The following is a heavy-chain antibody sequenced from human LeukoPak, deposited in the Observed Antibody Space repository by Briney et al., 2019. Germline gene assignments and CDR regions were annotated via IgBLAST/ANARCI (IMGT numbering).Heavy chain of an antibody. J-gene: IGHJ4*02. CDR2: ISYDGSNK. V-gene: IGHV3-30-3*01. CDR1: GFTFSSYA. CDR3: ARDYYGDFYFDY. Sequence: GGSLRLSCVASGFTFSSYAMHWVRQAPGKGLEWVAVISYDGSNKYYADSVKGRFTISRDNSKNTLYLQMNSLRAEDTAVYYCARDYYGDFYFDYWGQGTLVTVSS. D-gene: IGHD4-17*01.